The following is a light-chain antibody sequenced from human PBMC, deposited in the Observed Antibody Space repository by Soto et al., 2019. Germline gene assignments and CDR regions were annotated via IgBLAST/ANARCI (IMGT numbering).Light chain of an antibody. J-gene: IGKJ1*01. CDR1: QSVSNDF. CDR2: GAS. V-gene: IGKV3-20*01. Sequence: EIVLTQFPGSLSFSPLERSTLSCRASQSVSNDFLAWYQQKPGQAPRLLIYGASTRATDVPDRFSGSGSGADFTLTISRLEPEDFAVYYCQQYGSSPPRTFGQGTKV. CDR3: QQYGSSPPRT.